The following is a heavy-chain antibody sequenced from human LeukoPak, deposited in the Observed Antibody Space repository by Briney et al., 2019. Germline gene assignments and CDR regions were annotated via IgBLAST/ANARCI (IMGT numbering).Heavy chain of an antibody. J-gene: IGHJ4*02. V-gene: IGHV3-66*02. CDR1: GFTVSSNY. CDR2: IYSGGST. D-gene: IGHD3-3*01. Sequence: WGSLRLSCAASGFTVSSNYMSWVRQAPGKGLEWVSVIYSGGSTYYADSVKGRFTIPRDNSKNTLYLQMNSLRAEDTAVYYCARVYDFWSGYFDYWGQGTLVTVSS. CDR3: ARVYDFWSGYFDY.